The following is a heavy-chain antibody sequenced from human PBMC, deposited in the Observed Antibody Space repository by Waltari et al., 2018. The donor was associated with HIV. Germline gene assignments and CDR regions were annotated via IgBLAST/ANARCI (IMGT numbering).Heavy chain of an antibody. CDR1: GGSVSSGSYY. CDR2: IYYSGST. CDR3: AREGDY. V-gene: IGHV4-61*01. J-gene: IGHJ4*02. Sequence: QGQLQESGPGLVKPSETLSLTCTVSGGSVSSGSYYWSWFRQPPGKGLEWIGYIYYSGSTNYNPSLKSRVTISVDTSKNQFSLKLSSVTAADTAVYYCAREGDYWGQGTLVTVSS.